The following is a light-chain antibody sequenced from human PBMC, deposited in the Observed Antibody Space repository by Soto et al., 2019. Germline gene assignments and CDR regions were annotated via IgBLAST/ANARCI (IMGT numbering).Light chain of an antibody. CDR2: DTS. Sequence: MTPSPNTMSXSPGEGXTLSCXANQGIGDTLAWYQHKPGHTPRLLIYDTSTRATGVPARFSGSRSGPEFTLTISSLQSEDFALYYCERYNNWPLSFGGLTKVDIK. J-gene: IGKJ4*01. V-gene: IGKV3-15*01. CDR3: ERYNNWPLS. CDR1: QGIGDT.